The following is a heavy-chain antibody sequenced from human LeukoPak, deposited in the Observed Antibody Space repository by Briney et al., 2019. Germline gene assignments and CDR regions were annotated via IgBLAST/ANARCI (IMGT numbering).Heavy chain of an antibody. J-gene: IGHJ5*02. CDR2: IVVGSGNT. D-gene: IGHD6-19*01. CDR1: GFTFTSSA. CDR3: ARDKINAVAGTYRWFDP. V-gene: IGHV1-58*02. Sequence: SVKVSCKASGFTFTSSAMQWVRQARGQRLEWIGWIVVGSGNTNYAQKFQERVTITRDMSTSTAYMELRRLRSDDTAVYYCARDKINAVAGTYRWFDPWGQGTLVTVSS.